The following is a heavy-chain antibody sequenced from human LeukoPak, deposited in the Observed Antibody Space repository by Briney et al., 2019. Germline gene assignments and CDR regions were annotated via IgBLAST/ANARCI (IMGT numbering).Heavy chain of an antibody. V-gene: IGHV3-23*01. CDR1: GFTFSSYA. J-gene: IGHJ5*02. D-gene: IGHD2-2*01. Sequence: GGSLRLSCAASGFTFSSYAVTWVRQAPGKGLEWVSAISATGYSTYYADSVKGRFTISRGNSKNTLYLQMNSLRAEDTAVYYCAKDSGFTTAPETWGQGTLVTVSS. CDR3: AKDSGFTTAPET. CDR2: ISATGYST.